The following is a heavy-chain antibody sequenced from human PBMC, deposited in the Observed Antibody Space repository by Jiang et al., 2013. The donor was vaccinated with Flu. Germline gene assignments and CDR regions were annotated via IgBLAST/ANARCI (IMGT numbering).Heavy chain of an antibody. D-gene: IGHD3-22*01. CDR3: ARFSSGPAVFDH. J-gene: IGHJ4*02. CDR1: GGSVTGYY. V-gene: IGHV4-59*02. CDR2: IYYQGNT. Sequence: GLVKPSDTLSLTCTVSGGSVTGYYWSWIRQPPGKGLEWIGYIYYQGNTNYNPSLWSRATMSVDTSENQFSLKLSSVTAADTAVYYCARFSSGPAVFDHWGQGTLVAVSS.